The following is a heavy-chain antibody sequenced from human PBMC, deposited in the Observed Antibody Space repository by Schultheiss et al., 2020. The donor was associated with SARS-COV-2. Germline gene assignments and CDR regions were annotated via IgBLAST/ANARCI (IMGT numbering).Heavy chain of an antibody. CDR2: INPNSGGT. V-gene: IGHV1-2*06. Sequence: ASVKVSFKASGYTFTGYYMHWVRQAPGQGLEWMGRINPNSGGTNYAQKFQGRVTMTRDTSISTAYMELSRLRSDDTAVYYCARALGSPYTSPRFDHWGQGTLVTVSS. J-gene: IGHJ5*02. CDR1: GYTFTGYY. D-gene: IGHD2-2*02. CDR3: ARALGSPYTSPRFDH.